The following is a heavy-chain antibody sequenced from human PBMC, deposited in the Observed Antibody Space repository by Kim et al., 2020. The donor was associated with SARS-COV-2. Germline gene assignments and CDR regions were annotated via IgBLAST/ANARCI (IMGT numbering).Heavy chain of an antibody. V-gene: IGHV4-59*01. Sequence: SETLSLTCTVSGGSISSYYWSWIRQPPGKGLEWIGYIYDSGSTKYNPSLKSRVTISVDTSKNQFSLKLSSVTAADTAVYYCARAHSGYDRVDYWGQGTLVTVSS. CDR2: IYDSGST. D-gene: IGHD5-12*01. CDR3: ARAHSGYDRVDY. CDR1: GGSISSYY. J-gene: IGHJ4*02.